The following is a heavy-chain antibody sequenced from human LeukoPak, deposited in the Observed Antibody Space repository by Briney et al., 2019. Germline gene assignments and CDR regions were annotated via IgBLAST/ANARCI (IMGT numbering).Heavy chain of an antibody. CDR2: IIPIFGTA. D-gene: IGHD5-18*01. V-gene: IGHV1-69*13. Sequence: SVKVSCKASGGTFSSYAISWVRQAPGQGLEWMGGIIPIFGTANYAQKFQGRVTIAADESTSTAYMELSSLRSEDTAVYYCAITAVDTVLGYADYWGQGTLVTVSS. J-gene: IGHJ4*02. CDR3: AITAVDTVLGYADY. CDR1: GGTFSSYA.